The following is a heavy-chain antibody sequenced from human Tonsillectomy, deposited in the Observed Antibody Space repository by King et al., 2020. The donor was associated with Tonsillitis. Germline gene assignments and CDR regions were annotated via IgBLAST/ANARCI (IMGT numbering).Heavy chain of an antibody. CDR1: GFTFSSYE. Sequence: VQLVESGGGLVQPGGSLRLSCAASGFTFSSYEMNWVRQAPGKGLEWVSYISSSGSTIYYADSVKGRFTISRDNAKNSLYLQMNSLRAADTAVYYCARDRISKGYMDVWGKGTTVTVSS. V-gene: IGHV3-48*03. CDR2: ISSSGSTI. J-gene: IGHJ6*03. CDR3: ARDRISKGYMDV. D-gene: IGHD3-3*02.